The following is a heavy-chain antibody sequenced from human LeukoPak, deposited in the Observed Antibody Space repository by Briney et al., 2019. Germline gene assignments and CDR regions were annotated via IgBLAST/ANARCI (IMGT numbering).Heavy chain of an antibody. CDR2: ISYDGSNK. CDR1: GFPFSSYA. J-gene: IGHJ4*02. V-gene: IGHV3-30-3*01. Sequence: GGSLRLSCVASGFPFSSYAMHWVRQAPGKGLEWVAVISYDGSNKYYADSVKGRFTISRDNSKNTLYLQMNSLRAEDTAVYYCARDSVGATNYFDYWGQGTLVTVSS. D-gene: IGHD1-26*01. CDR3: ARDSVGATNYFDY.